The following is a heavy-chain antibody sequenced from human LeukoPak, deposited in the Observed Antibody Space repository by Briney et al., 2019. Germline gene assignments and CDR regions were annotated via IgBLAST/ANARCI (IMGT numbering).Heavy chain of an antibody. J-gene: IGHJ4*02. CDR1: GFTFDDYG. V-gene: IGHV3-20*04. CDR2: INWNGGST. CDR3: AKHGDDYGDYLGY. Sequence: GGSLRLSCAASGFTFDDYGMSWVRQAPGKGLEWVSGINWNGGSTGYADSVKGRFTISRDNSKNTLYLQMNSLRAEDTAVYYCAKHGDDYGDYLGYWGQGTLVTVSS. D-gene: IGHD4-17*01.